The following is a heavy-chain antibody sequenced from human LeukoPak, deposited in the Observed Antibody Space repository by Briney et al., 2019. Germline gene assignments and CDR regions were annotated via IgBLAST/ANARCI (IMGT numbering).Heavy chain of an antibody. J-gene: IGHJ4*02. Sequence: SETLSLTCAVYGGSFSGYYWSWIRQPPGQGLEWIGEINHSGSTNYNPSLKSRVTISVDTSKNQFSLKLSSVTAADTAVYYCARGHGGGIAAAGDNFDYWGQGTLVTVSS. D-gene: IGHD6-13*01. CDR1: GGSFSGYY. V-gene: IGHV4-34*01. CDR2: INHSGST. CDR3: ARGHGGGIAAAGDNFDY.